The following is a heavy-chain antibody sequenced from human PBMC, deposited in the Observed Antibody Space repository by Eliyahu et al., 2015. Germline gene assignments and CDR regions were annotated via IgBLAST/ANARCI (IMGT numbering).Heavy chain of an antibody. J-gene: IGHJ4*02. D-gene: IGHD3-9*01. CDR2: IYYFGTT. CDR1: DGTISSGGHY. CDR3: AVFLGYFDWASGD. Sequence: QVQLQESGPRLVRPSQTLSLTCTVSDGTISSGGHYWGWIRQHPGKGLEWIGHIYYFGTTYYNPSLKSRVTMSVDTSKNQFSLKLSSVTAADTAVYYCAVFLGYFDWASGDWGQGTLVTVSS. V-gene: IGHV4-31*03.